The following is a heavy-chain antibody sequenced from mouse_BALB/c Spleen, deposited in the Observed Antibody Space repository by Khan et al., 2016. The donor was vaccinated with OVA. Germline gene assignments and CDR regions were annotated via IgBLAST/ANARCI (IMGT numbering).Heavy chain of an antibody. J-gene: IGHJ4*01. CDR2: IRGDGST. CDR3: CKQNDGTLYAMDY. D-gene: IGHD2-1*01. CDR1: GFSITSYG. V-gene: IGHV2-3*01. Sequence: VELVESGPGLVAPSQSLSITCTVSGFSITSYGVNWVRQPPGKGLEWLGVIRGDGSTHYHSALLSSLSISKDNSKSQVFLKLNSLQTDDTATYYCCKQNDGTLYAMDYWGQGTSVTVSS.